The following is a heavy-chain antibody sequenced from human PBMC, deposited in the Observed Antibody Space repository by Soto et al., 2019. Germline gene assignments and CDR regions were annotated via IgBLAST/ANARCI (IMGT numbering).Heavy chain of an antibody. CDR3: ARSHGSSTSLEIYYYYSYGMDV. CDR1: GGTFSSYA. J-gene: IGHJ6*02. CDR2: IIPISGTA. Sequence: QVQLVQSGAEVKKPGSSVKVSCKASGGTFSSYAISWVRQAPGQGLEWMGGIIPISGTANYAQKFQGRVTITGDESTSTVSMGLSSLRSEDTAVYFCARSHGSSTSLEIYYYYSYGMDVWGQGTTVTVSS. D-gene: IGHD2-2*01. V-gene: IGHV1-69*01.